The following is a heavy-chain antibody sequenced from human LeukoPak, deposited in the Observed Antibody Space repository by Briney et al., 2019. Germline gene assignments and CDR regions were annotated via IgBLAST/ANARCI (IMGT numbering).Heavy chain of an antibody. D-gene: IGHD3-9*01. V-gene: IGHV3-23*01. J-gene: IGHJ6*02. Sequence: GGSLRLSCAASGFTFSSCAMNWVRQAPGKGLEWVSSISGSGDNTYYADSVKGRFTISRDNSKNTLYLQMNSLRAEDTAVYYCASGSYYDILTGYLPPTTYYYYGMDVWGQGTTVTVSS. CDR1: GFTFSSCA. CDR3: ASGSYYDILTGYLPPTTYYYYGMDV. CDR2: ISGSGDNT.